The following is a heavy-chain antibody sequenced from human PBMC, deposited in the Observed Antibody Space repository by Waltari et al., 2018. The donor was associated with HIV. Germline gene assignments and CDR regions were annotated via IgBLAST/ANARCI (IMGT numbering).Heavy chain of an antibody. CDR2: INEDGRQI. CDR3: ARDGSEFQILSFTYYQHGMDV. V-gene: IGHV3-7*01. Sequence: LVESGGGLVQPGGSLSISWAGSGLRTRHILVTWVRRVPGKGLEWVANINEDGRQIYYVDSVKGRFTISRDDANNSVVLEMNSLRVEDAGIYYCARDGSEFQILSFTYYQHGMDVWGQGTTVLVSS. CDR1: GLRTRHIL. D-gene: IGHD3-10*01. J-gene: IGHJ6*01.